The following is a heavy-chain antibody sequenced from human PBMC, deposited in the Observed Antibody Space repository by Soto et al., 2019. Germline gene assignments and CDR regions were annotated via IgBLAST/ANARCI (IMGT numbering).Heavy chain of an antibody. CDR1: GYSFTSYW. CDR2: IYPGDYDT. J-gene: IGHJ6*04. D-gene: IGHD1-1*01. V-gene: IGHV5-51*01. CDR3: ARSVQSGRPYYYHGRDV. Sequence: GEYLKISLKGSGYSFTSYWMGWERQMPGKGLEWLVIIYPGDYDTRYSTSFQGQVTISAVKSISTAYLPWSSLKASDTAMYYRARSVQSGRPYYYHGRDVWGKGTTVTVSS.